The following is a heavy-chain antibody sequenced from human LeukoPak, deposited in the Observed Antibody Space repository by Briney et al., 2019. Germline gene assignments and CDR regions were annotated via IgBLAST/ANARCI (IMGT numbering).Heavy chain of an antibody. CDR2: ISYDGSNK. CDR1: GFTFSNAW. CDR3: ASNYYYDSSGYYGPDY. D-gene: IGHD3-22*01. V-gene: IGHV3-30*03. J-gene: IGHJ4*02. Sequence: GGSLRLSCAASGFTFSNAWMSWVRQAPGKGLKWVAVISYDGSNKYYADSVKGRFTISRDNSKNTLYLQMNSLRAEDTAVYYCASNYYYDSSGYYGPDYWGQETLVTVSS.